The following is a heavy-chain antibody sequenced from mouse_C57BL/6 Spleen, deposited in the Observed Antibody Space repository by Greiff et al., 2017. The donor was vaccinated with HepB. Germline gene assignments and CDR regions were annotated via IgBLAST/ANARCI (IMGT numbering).Heavy chain of an antibody. V-gene: IGHV5-4*01. D-gene: IGHD1-1*01. CDR2: ISDGGSYT. Sequence: EVQLQESGGGLVKPGGSLKLSCAASGFTFSSYAMSWVRQTPEKRLEWVATISDGGSYTYYPDNVKGRFTISRDNAKNNLYLQMSHLKSEDTAMYYCARDEGVGRHYYSMDYWGQGTSVTVSS. CDR1: GFTFSSYA. J-gene: IGHJ4*01. CDR3: ARDEGVGRHYYSMDY.